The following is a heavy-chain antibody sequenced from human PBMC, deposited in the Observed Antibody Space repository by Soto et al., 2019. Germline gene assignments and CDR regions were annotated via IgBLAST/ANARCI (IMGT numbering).Heavy chain of an antibody. CDR1: GYTFTSHG. D-gene: IGHD3-10*01. J-gene: IGHJ6*04. CDR2: ISANNGDT. CDR3: ARMVRGSSIDYSPDREV. Sequence: QVQLVQSGAEVKKPGASVKVSCKASGYTFTSHGISWVRQAPGQGLEWMGWISANNGDTNYAQKFQGRVTVTTDTSTSPAYPDLRSLRSEAAAVYYFARMVRGSSIDYSPDREVWGRGNEVTVSS. V-gene: IGHV1-18*01.